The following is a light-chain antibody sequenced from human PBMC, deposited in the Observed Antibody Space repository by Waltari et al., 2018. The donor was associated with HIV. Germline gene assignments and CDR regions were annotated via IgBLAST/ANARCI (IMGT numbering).Light chain of an antibody. CDR2: KDN. CDR1: VLSKKF. CDR3: YSATENNLV. J-gene: IGLJ2*01. Sequence: SYELAQPSSVSVSPGQTARITCSGDVLSKKFARWFQQKPGQAPVLIIDKDNERPSGIPERFSGSSSGTTVTLTISGAQVDDEADYYCYSATENNLVFGGGTKLTVL. V-gene: IGLV3-27*01.